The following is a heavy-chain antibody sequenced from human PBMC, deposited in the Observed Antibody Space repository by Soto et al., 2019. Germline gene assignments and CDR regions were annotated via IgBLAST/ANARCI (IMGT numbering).Heavy chain of an antibody. V-gene: IGHV4-39*01. J-gene: IGHJ4*02. CDR2: ISYSGST. CDR1: GVSISSRDYY. Sequence: PSETLSLTCTVSGVSISSRDYYWGWIRQPPGKGLEWIGMISYSGSTYYSPSLKSRVTISADTSNNQLSLRLSFVTAADTAVYYCARVGGFGATTIDYWGQGTLVTVSS. CDR3: ARVGGFGATTIDY. D-gene: IGHD3-10*01.